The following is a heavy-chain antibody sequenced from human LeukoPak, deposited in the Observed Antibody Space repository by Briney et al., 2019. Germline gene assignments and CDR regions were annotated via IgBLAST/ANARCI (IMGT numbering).Heavy chain of an antibody. Sequence: SSETLSLTCTVSGGSISGYYWSWIRQPPGKGLEWIGYMYYSGSTNYNPSLKSRVAISVDTSKNQLSLKLSPVTAADTAVYFCARLISPRTAFDYWGQGTLATVSS. V-gene: IGHV4-59*08. J-gene: IGHJ4*02. CDR1: GGSISGYY. CDR2: MYYSGST. CDR3: ARLISPRTAFDY. D-gene: IGHD6-6*01.